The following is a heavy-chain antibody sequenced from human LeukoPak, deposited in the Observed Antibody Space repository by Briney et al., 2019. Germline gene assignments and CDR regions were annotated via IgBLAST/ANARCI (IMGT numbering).Heavy chain of an antibody. CDR2: MNPNSGNT. J-gene: IGHJ6*03. V-gene: IGHV1-8*03. CDR3: ARGFDCSGGSCYWGHYYYYYMDV. Sequence: ASVKVSCKASGYTFTSYDINWVRQATGQGLEWMGWMNPNSGNTGYAQKFQGRVTITRNTSISTAYMELSSLRSEDTAVYYCARGFDCSGGSCYWGHYYYYYMDVRGKGTTVTVSS. CDR1: GYTFTSYD. D-gene: IGHD2-15*01.